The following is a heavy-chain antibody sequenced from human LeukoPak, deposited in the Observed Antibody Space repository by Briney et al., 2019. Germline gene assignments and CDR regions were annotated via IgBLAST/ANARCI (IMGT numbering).Heavy chain of an antibody. CDR3: ARGPPYIVVVTAIGFFDY. CDR1: GGSISSNDYF. J-gene: IGHJ4*02. Sequence: SETLSLTCTVSGGSISSNDYFWGWIRQPPGKGLEWIGKMFFSGNTYYNLSLKSRVTISVDTSKNQFSLKLSSVTAADTAVYYCARGPPYIVVVTAIGFFDYWGQGTLVTVSS. CDR2: MFFSGNT. D-gene: IGHD2-21*02. V-gene: IGHV4-39*01.